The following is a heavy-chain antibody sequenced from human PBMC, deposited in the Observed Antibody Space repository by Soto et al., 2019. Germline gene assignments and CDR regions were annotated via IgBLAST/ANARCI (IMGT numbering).Heavy chain of an antibody. CDR2: ISAHNGNT. J-gene: IGHJ4*02. Sequence: XVHLVQSGAEVKKPGASVKVSCKGSGYAFTTYGITWVRQAPGQGLEWMGWISAHNGNTNYAQKLQGRVTVTRDTSTSTAYMELRSLRSDDTAVYYCARGRYGDYWGQGALVTVSS. CDR3: ARGRYGDY. V-gene: IGHV1-18*01. D-gene: IGHD1-1*01. CDR1: GYAFTTYG.